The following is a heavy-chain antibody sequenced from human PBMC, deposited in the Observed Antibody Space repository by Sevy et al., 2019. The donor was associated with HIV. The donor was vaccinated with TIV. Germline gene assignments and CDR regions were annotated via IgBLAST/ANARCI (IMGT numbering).Heavy chain of an antibody. CDR3: VRGNNLGELGYWFDP. J-gene: IGHJ5*02. D-gene: IGHD3-10*01. Sequence: GGSLRLSCAASGFTFSSYDMHWVRQVIGQGLEWVSGIGIAGDTYYPGSVKGRFTISRENARNSLDLQMNSLRAGDTAVYYCVRGNNLGELGYWFDPWGQGTLVTVSS. CDR1: GFTFSSYD. V-gene: IGHV3-13*01. CDR2: IGIAGDT.